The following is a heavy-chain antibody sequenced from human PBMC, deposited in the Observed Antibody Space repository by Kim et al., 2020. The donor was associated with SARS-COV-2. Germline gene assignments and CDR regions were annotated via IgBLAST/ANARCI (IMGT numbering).Heavy chain of an antibody. CDR1: GFTFSSYA. J-gene: IGHJ4*02. CDR2: ISGSGGST. V-gene: IGHV3-23*01. CDR3: ATRWYSSGGYDY. D-gene: IGHD6-19*01. Sequence: GGSLRLSCAASGFTFSSYAMSWVRQAPGKGLEWVSAISGSGGSTYYADSVKGRFTISRDNSKNTLYLQMNSLRAEDTAVYYCATRWYSSGGYDYWGQGTLVTVSS.